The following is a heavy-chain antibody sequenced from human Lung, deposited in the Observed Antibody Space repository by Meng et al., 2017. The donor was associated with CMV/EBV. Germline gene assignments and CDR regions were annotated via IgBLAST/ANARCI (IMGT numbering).Heavy chain of an antibody. J-gene: IGHJ5*02. CDR3: ARDQKEEGDNWFDP. CDR2: TSSDGSRK. Sequence: GGSLRLSCAASGFTFRTYVMHWVRQAPGKGLEWVAVTSSDGSRKYYADFVKGRFTISRDNSKNTLYLQLNSLRTEDTAVYYCARDQKEEGDNWFDPWGQGXLVTVSS. CDR1: GFTFRTYV. V-gene: IGHV3-30*04.